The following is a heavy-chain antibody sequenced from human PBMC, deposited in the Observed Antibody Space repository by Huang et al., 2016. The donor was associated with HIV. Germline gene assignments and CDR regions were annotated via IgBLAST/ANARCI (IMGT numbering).Heavy chain of an antibody. Sequence: QLQLQESGPGLVKPSETLFLTCTVSGGSISSTNYYWGWIRQPPGKGLEWIGRIYYSGSAHYNPSLKSRLTLSADKSNNQLSLKLTSVTAADTAVYYCAKDKYVDYGDSGNMGDAFDIWGQGTMVTVSS. CDR2: IYYSGSA. V-gene: IGHV4-39*02. CDR3: AKDKYVDYGDSGNMGDAFDI. CDR1: GGSISSTNYY. D-gene: IGHD4-17*01. J-gene: IGHJ3*02.